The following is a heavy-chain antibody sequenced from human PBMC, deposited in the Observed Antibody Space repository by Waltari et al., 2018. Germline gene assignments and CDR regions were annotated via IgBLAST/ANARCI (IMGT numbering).Heavy chain of an antibody. V-gene: IGHV7-4-1*02. J-gene: IGHJ1*01. CDR3: ARGEDSCGRGTCYFQY. D-gene: IGHD2-21*01. CDR1: RYTFSNWA. Sequence: QVQLVQSGSELKQPGASVKISCKASRYTFSNWAINWVRQDAGQGLEWMGWINTDTGNPTYAQGFAGRFVFSSDISVSTAYLQITSLKAEDNAVYYCARGEDSCGRGTCYFQYWGQGTLVTVSS. CDR2: INTDTGNP.